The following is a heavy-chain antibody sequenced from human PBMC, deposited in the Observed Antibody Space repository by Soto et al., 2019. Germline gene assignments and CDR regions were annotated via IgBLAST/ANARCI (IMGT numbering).Heavy chain of an antibody. CDR2: VWYDGTTK. CDR1: GSTFSNYG. D-gene: IGHD3-10*01. J-gene: IGHJ4*02. V-gene: IGHV3-33*01. Sequence: QVQLVESGGGVVQPGTSLRLSCAASGSTFSNYGMHWVRQAPGKGLEWVAVVWYDGTTKFYPDSVKGRFTISRDNSNNTLYLQMNSRRVEDTAVYYGATVDNYYGSVFWGQGTLVTVSS. CDR3: ATVDNYYGSVF.